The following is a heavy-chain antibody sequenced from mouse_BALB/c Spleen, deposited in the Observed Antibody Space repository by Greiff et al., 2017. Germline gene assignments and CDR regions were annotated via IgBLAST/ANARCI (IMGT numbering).Heavy chain of an antibody. Sequence: EVQRVESGGGLVQPGGSRKLSCAASGFTFSSFGMHWVRQAPEKGLEWVAYISSGSSTIYYADTVKGRFTISRDNPKNTLFLQMTSLRSEDTAMYYCARFTTAHWYFDVWGAGTTVTVSS. D-gene: IGHD1-2*01. V-gene: IGHV5-17*02. CDR2: ISSGSSTI. J-gene: IGHJ1*01. CDR3: ARFTTAHWYFDV. CDR1: GFTFSSFG.